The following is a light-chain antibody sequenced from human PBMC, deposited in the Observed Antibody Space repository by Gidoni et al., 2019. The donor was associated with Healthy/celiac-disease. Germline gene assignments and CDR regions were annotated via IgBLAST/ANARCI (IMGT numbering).Light chain of an antibody. V-gene: IGLV6-57*02. CDR1: SGSIASNY. Sequence: NFMLPQPHSVSESPGKPVTISCTGSSGSIASNYVQWYQQRPGSAPTTVIYEDNQRPSGVPDRFSCSIDSSSNSASLTISGLKTEDEADYYCQSYDSSNHAVFGGGTQLTVL. CDR3: QSYDSSNHAV. CDR2: EDN. J-gene: IGLJ7*01.